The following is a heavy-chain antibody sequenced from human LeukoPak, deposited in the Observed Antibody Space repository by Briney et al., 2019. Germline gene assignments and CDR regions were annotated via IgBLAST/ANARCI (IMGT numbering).Heavy chain of an antibody. D-gene: IGHD3-22*01. CDR2: IYYSGST. CDR3: ARDRLTYYYDSSGYGIDV. J-gene: IGHJ6*02. CDR1: GGSISSYY. V-gene: IGHV4-59*01. Sequence: PSETLSLTCTVSGGSISSYYWSWIRQPPGKGLEWIGYIYYSGSTNYNPSLKSRVTISVDTSKNQFSLKLSSVTAADTAVYYCARDRLTYYYDSSGYGIDVWGQGTTVTVSS.